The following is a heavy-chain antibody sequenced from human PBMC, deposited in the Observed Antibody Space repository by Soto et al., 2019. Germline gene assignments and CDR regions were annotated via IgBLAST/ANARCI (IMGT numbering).Heavy chain of an antibody. J-gene: IGHJ3*02. Sequence: QLQLQESGPGLVKPSETLSLTCTVSGGSISSSSYYWGWIRQPPGKGLEWIGSIYYSGSTYYNPSLKSRVTISVDTSKNQFSLKLSSVTAADTAVYYCARHSPRDYGDYQAAFDIWGQGTMVTVSS. V-gene: IGHV4-39*01. CDR2: IYYSGST. CDR3: ARHSPRDYGDYQAAFDI. D-gene: IGHD4-17*01. CDR1: GGSISSSSYY.